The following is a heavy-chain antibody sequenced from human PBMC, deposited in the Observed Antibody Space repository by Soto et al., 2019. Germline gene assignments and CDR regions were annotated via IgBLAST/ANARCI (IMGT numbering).Heavy chain of an antibody. J-gene: IGHJ4*02. CDR1: GFTFSSYA. V-gene: IGHV3-23*01. D-gene: IGHD3-9*01. Sequence: GGSLRLSCAASGFTFSSYAMSLVRQSPGKGLEWVSAISVTGGGTYYADSVKGRFTISRDNSKNTLYLQMNSLRAEDTAVYYCEKDIMDILPGSLKGPFDYSDQGPLVTVFS. CDR2: ISVTGGGT. CDR3: EKDIMDILPGSLKGPFDY.